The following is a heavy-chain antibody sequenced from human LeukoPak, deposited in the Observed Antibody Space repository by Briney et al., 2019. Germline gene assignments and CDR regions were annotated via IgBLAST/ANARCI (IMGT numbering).Heavy chain of an antibody. CDR2: IYSGGST. CDR1: GFTVSSNY. Sequence: PGGSLRLSCAASGFTVSSNYMSWVRQAPGKGLEWVSVIYSGGSTYYADSVKGRFTISRDNSKNTLYLQMNSLRAEDTVVYYCARPDCSSTSCYPWGQGTLVTVSS. CDR3: ARPDCSSTSCYP. V-gene: IGHV3-53*01. J-gene: IGHJ4*02. D-gene: IGHD2-2*01.